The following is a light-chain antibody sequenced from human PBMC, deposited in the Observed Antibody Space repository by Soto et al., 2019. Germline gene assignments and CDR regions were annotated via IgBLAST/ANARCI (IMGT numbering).Light chain of an antibody. V-gene: IGKV3-20*01. CDR2: GAS. Sequence: EIVLTQSPGTLSLSPGERATLSCRASQSVSSSYLAWYQQKPGQAPRLLIYGASSRATGIPDMFSGSGSGTGFTLTISRLEPEDFAVYYFQQYGSSPRTFGQGTKVEIK. J-gene: IGKJ1*01. CDR3: QQYGSSPRT. CDR1: QSVSSSY.